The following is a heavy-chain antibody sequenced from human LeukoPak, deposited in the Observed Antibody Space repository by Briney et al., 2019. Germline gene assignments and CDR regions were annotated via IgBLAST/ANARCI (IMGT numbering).Heavy chain of an antibody. V-gene: IGHV4-39*07. CDR2: IYYSGST. CDR3: ARDYSNYAGLDI. D-gene: IGHD4-11*01. Sequence: SETLSLTCTVSGGSISSSSYYWGWIRQPPGKGLEWIGSIYYSGSTYYNPSLKSRVTISVDTSKNQFSLKLSSVTAADTAVYYCARDYSNYAGLDIWGQGTIVTVSS. J-gene: IGHJ3*02. CDR1: GGSISSSSYY.